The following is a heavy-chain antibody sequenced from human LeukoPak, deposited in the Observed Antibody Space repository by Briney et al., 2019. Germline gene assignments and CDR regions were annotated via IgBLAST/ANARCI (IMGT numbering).Heavy chain of an antibody. CDR1: GGSISSGSYY. Sequence: PSETLSLTCTVSGGSISSGSYYWSWIRQPAGKGLEWIGRIYTSGSTNYNPSLKSRVTISVDTSKNQFSLKLSSVTAADTAVYYSARDGGYSGYDYDYYYYMDVWGKGTTVTVSS. D-gene: IGHD5-12*01. CDR3: ARDGGYSGYDYDYYYYMDV. J-gene: IGHJ6*03. CDR2: IYTSGST. V-gene: IGHV4-61*02.